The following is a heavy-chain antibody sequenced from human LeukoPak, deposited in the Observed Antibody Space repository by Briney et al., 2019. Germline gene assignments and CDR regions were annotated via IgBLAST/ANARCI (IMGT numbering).Heavy chain of an antibody. CDR3: ATLGYSSGWYGIDY. CDR2: ISYDGSNK. J-gene: IGHJ4*02. V-gene: IGHV3-30*03. CDR1: GFTFSSYG. D-gene: IGHD6-19*01. Sequence: GRSLRLSCAASGFTFSSYGMHWVRQAPGKGLEWVAVISYDGSNKYYADSVKGRFTISRDNSKNTLYLQMNSLRAEDTAVYYCATLGYSSGWYGIDYWGQGTLVTVSS.